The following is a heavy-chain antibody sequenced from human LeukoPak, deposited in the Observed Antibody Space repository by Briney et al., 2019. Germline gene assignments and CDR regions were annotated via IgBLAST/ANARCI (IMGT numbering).Heavy chain of an antibody. D-gene: IGHD2-8*01. V-gene: IGHV3-23*01. CDR1: GFTFSSYA. Sequence: PGGSLRLSCAASGFTFSSYAMSWVRQAPGKGLEWVSAISGSGGSTYYADSVKGRFTISRDNSKNTLYLQMNSLRAEDTAVYYCARPRSFDIVLMVYAPDYWGQGTLVTVSS. CDR3: ARPRSFDIVLMVYAPDY. CDR2: ISGSGGST. J-gene: IGHJ4*02.